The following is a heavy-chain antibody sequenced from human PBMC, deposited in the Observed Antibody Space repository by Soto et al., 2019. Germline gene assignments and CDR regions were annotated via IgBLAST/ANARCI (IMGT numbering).Heavy chain of an antibody. Sequence: PSESLSLTCTVPGDSIISRSYYFFCNPQPPWNGLEWIGSIYYSGSTYNNPSPRSRVSMSIDTSKDQFSLKLKSVTAADTALYFCARQRTSVVSQAYFDVWGPGSLVTISS. D-gene: IGHD2-21*01. CDR2: IYYSGST. J-gene: IGHJ4*02. CDR1: GDSIISRSYY. V-gene: IGHV4-39*01. CDR3: ARQRTSVVSQAYFDV.